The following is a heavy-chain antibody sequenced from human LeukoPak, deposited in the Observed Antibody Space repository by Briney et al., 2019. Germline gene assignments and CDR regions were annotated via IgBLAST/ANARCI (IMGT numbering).Heavy chain of an antibody. CDR2: IYYSGST. V-gene: IGHV4-39*07. J-gene: IGHJ6*03. CDR3: AREYYYDLYYYKDV. D-gene: IGHD3-22*01. CDR1: GGSISSSSYY. Sequence: SETLSLTCTVSGGSISSSSYYWGWIRQPPGKGLEWIGSIYYSGSTYYNPSLKSRVTISVDTSKNQFSLKLSSVTAADTAVYYCAREYYYDLYYYKDVWGKGTTVTVSS.